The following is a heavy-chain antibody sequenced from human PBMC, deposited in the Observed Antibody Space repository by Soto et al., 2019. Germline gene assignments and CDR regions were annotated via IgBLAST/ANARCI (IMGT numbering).Heavy chain of an antibody. J-gene: IGHJ4*02. CDR2: IIPIFGTA. Sequence: GASVKVSCKASGGTFSSYAISWVRQAPGQGLEWMGGIIPIFGTANYAQKFQGRVTITADESTSTAYMELSSLRSEDTAVYYCARAPLKYCGGDCSRWYFDYWGQGTLVTVSS. D-gene: IGHD2-21*02. CDR1: GGTFSSYA. V-gene: IGHV1-69*13. CDR3: ARAPLKYCGGDCSRWYFDY.